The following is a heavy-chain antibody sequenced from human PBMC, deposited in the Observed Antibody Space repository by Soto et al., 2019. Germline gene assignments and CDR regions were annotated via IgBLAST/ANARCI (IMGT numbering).Heavy chain of an antibody. Sequence: EPLSLTCTDSGGCITSSSYHWGWIRQPPGKGLEWIGGIYYSGRSYYNPSLKSRVTMSVDTSKNQFSLTLNSVTAAGAAVYYCERQRTTVVTQAYFDHWGQGTLVTVSS. CDR1: GGCITSSSYH. V-gene: IGHV4-39*01. D-gene: IGHD4-17*01. CDR2: IYYSGRS. CDR3: ERQRTTVVTQAYFDH. J-gene: IGHJ4*02.